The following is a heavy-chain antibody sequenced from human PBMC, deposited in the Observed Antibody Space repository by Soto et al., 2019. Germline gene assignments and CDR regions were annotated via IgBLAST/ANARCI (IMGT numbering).Heavy chain of an antibody. Sequence: QVQLVQSGAEVKKPGASVKVSCKASGYTFTSYDINWVRQATGQGLERMGWMNPNSGNTGYAQKFKGRVTMTRNTSITTVYMELSSLRSEDTALYYCASELSFGADYWGQGTLVTVSS. D-gene: IGHD3-16*01. V-gene: IGHV1-8*01. J-gene: IGHJ4*02. CDR2: MNPNSGNT. CDR1: GYTFTSYD. CDR3: ASELSFGADY.